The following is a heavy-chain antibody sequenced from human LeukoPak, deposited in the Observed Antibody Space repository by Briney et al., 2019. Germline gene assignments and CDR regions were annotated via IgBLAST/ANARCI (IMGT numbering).Heavy chain of an antibody. J-gene: IGHJ6*03. CDR2: IYSGGST. D-gene: IGHD4-11*01. V-gene: IGHV3-53*05. Sequence: GGSLRLSCAASGFTVSSNYMSWVRQAPGKGLEWVSVIYSGGSTYYADSVKGRFTISRDNSENTLYLQMNSLRAEDTAVYYCASTGDYSRYYYYYMDVWGKGTTVTVSS. CDR1: GFTVSSNY. CDR3: ASTGDYSRYYYYYMDV.